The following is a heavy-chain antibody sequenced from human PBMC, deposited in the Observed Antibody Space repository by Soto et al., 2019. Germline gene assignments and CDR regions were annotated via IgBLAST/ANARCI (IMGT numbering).Heavy chain of an antibody. V-gene: IGHV4-59*01. J-gene: IGHJ2*01. Sequence: QVQLQESGQGLVKPSETLSLTCTVSGGSISSYYWSWIRQPPGKGLEWIGYIYYRGSTNYNPSLKTRVTISVDTSKNQFSLKLSSVTAADTAMYYCARFNWYFDLWGRGTLVTVSS. CDR3: ARFNWYFDL. CDR1: GGSISSYY. CDR2: IYYRGST.